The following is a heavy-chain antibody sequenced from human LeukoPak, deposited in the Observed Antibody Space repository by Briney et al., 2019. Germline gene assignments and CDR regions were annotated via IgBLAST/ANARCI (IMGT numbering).Heavy chain of an antibody. CDR1: GYSFTSYW. Sequence: GESLKISCKGSGYSFTSYWMGWVRQMPGKGLEWMGIIYPGDSDTRYSPSFQGQVTISADKSISTAYLQWSSLKASDTAMYYCARALYDFWSGYYRGYAFDIWGQGTMVTVSS. D-gene: IGHD3-3*01. CDR3: ARALYDFWSGYYRGYAFDI. J-gene: IGHJ3*02. V-gene: IGHV5-51*01. CDR2: IYPGDSDT.